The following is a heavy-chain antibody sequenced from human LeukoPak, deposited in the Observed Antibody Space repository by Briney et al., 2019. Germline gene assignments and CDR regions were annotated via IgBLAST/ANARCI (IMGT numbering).Heavy chain of an antibody. CDR2: IYYSGST. J-gene: IGHJ4*02. Sequence: SETLSLTCTVSGGSISSSSYYWGWIRQPPGKGLEWIGSIYYSGSTYYNPSLKSRVTISVDTSKNQFSLKLSSVTAADTAVYYCARYGHSCYPCPFDYWGQGTLVTVSS. V-gene: IGHV4-39*01. CDR3: ARYGHSCYPCPFDY. CDR1: GGSISSSSYY. D-gene: IGHD2-15*01.